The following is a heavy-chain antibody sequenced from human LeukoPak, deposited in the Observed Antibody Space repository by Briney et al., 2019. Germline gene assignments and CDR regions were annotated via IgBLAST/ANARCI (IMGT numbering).Heavy chain of an antibody. CDR1: GGTFSSYA. CDR3: ASGYYDYVWGSYPLDY. D-gene: IGHD3-16*02. CDR2: IIPIFGTA. Sequence: ASVKVSCKASGGTFSSYAISWVRQAPGQGLEWMGGIIPIFGTANYAQKFQSRVTITADKSTSTAYMELSSLRSEDTAVYYCASGYYDYVWGSYPLDYWGQGTLVTVSS. J-gene: IGHJ4*02. V-gene: IGHV1-69*06.